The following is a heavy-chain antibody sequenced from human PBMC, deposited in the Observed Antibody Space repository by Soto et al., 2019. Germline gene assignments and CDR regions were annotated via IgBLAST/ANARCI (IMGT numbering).Heavy chain of an antibody. CDR3: AGGRIVVVGSRAYYGMDV. CDR1: GYTFTSYY. V-gene: IGHV1-46*01. CDR2: INPSGGST. J-gene: IGHJ6*02. D-gene: IGHD3-22*01. Sequence: QVQLVQSGAEVKKPGASVKVSCKASGYTFTSYYMHWVRQAPGQGLEWMGIINPSGGSTTYAQKFQGRVTMTRDTSTSTVYMELSSLRSEDTAVYYCAGGRIVVVGSRAYYGMDVWGQGTTVTVSS.